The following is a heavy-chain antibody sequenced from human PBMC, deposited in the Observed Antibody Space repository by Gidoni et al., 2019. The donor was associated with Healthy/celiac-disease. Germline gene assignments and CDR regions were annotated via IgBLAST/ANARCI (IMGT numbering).Heavy chain of an antibody. CDR1: GFTVSSNY. D-gene: IGHD5-18*01. J-gene: IGHJ6*02. CDR3: ARDPPTWIQPSYGMDV. CDR2: IYSGGST. V-gene: IGHV3-53*01. Sequence: EVQLVESGGGLIQPGGSLRLSCAASGFTVSSNYMSWVRQAPGKGLEWVSVIYSGGSTYYADSVKGRFTISRDNSKNTLYLQMNSLRAEDTAVYYCARDPPTWIQPSYGMDVWGQGTTVTVSS.